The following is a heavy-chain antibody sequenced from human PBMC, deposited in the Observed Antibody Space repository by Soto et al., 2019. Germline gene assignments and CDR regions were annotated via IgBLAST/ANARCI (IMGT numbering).Heavy chain of an antibody. CDR2: IYSGGST. CDR1: GFTVSSNY. Sequence: GGSLRLSCAASGFTVSSNYMSWVRQAPGKGLEWVSVIYSGGSTYYADSVKGRFTISRDNSKNTLYLQMNSLRAEDTAVYYCAREMISSGWYGKYFQHWGQGTLVTVSS. V-gene: IGHV3-66*01. D-gene: IGHD6-19*01. J-gene: IGHJ1*01. CDR3: AREMISSGWYGKYFQH.